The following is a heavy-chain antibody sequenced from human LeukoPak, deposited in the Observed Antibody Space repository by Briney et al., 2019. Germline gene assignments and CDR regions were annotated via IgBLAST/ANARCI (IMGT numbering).Heavy chain of an antibody. J-gene: IGHJ3*02. CDR3: ATEGGSGSYYGDDAFDM. CDR1: GFSFSNTW. V-gene: IGHV3-15*01. Sequence: GWSLSLACEPCGFSFSNTWWIWVCSARVPGLVWVARVKSNSDDGTTDYAAPVQGRFIISRDDSKNTLSLQMNSLKTEDTAVYYCATEGGSGSYYGDDAFDMWGQGTMVTVSS. CDR2: VKSNSDDGTT. D-gene: IGHD3-10*01.